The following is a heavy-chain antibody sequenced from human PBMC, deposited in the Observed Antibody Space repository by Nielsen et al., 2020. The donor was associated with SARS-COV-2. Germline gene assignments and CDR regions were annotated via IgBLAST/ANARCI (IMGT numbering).Heavy chain of an antibody. V-gene: IGHV3-9*01. Sequence: GGSLRLSCAASGFTFDDYAMHWVRQAPGKGLEWVSGISWNSGSIGYADSVKGRFTISRDNAKNSLYLQMNSLRAEDTALYYCAKAPSFTDDAFDIWGQGTMVTVSS. CDR2: ISWNSGSI. J-gene: IGHJ3*02. D-gene: IGHD6-6*01. CDR3: AKAPSFTDDAFDI. CDR1: GFTFDDYA.